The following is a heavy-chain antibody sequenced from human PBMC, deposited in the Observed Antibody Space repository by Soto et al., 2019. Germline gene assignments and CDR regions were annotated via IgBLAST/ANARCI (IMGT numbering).Heavy chain of an antibody. CDR2: IYHSGST. V-gene: IGHV4-4*02. D-gene: IGHD1-20*01. J-gene: IGHJ5*02. CDR3: ARGITGTPNWFDP. CDR1: GGSISSSNW. Sequence: ASETLSLTCAVSGGSISSSNWWSWVRQPPGKGLEWIGEIYHSGSTNYNPSPKSRVTISVDKSKNQFSLKLSSVTAADTAVYYCARGITGTPNWFDPWGQGTLVTVSS.